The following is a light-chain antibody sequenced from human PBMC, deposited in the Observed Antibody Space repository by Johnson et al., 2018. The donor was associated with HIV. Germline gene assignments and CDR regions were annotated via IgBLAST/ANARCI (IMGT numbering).Light chain of an antibody. CDR1: SSNIGSNT. V-gene: IGLV1-44*01. J-gene: IGLJ1*01. CDR3: AACDDSLNGCDG. Sequence: QSVLTQSPSASGTPGQRVTISCSGSSSNIGSNTVNWYQQLPGTAPKLLIYRNNQRPSGVPDRFSGSKSGTSASLAISGLQAQDEADYYCAACDDSLNGCDGFVTGTKVPSL. CDR2: RNN.